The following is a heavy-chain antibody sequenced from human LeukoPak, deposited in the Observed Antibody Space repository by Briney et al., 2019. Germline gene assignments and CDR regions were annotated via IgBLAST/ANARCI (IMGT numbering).Heavy chain of an antibody. V-gene: IGHV4-34*01. J-gene: IGHJ4*02. CDR3: ARLGRLGK. CDR2: INHSGST. Sequence: SETLSLTCAVYGVSFSGYYWSWIRQPPGKGLEWIGEINHSGSTNYNPSLKSRVTISVDTSKNQFSLKLSSVTAADTAVYYCARLGRLGKWGQGTLSPSPQ. CDR1: GVSFSGYY.